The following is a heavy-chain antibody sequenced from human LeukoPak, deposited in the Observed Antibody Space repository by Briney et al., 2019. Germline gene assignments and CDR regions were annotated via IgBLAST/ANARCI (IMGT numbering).Heavy chain of an antibody. CDR3: ARVAVSGPRGWFDS. Sequence: GGSLRLSCAGSGFALKSYSLSWVRQAPGKGLERVSSISSTSAYIYYADSVKGRFTISRDNVDNVVYLQMNSLGAEDTAVYYWARVAVSGPRGWFDSWGRGTLVIFPS. J-gene: IGHJ5*01. CDR1: GFALKSYS. D-gene: IGHD2-8*02. CDR2: ISSTSAYI. V-gene: IGHV3-21*01.